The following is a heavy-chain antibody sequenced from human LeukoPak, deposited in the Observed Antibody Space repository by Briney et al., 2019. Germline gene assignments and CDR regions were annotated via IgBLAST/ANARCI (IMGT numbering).Heavy chain of an antibody. Sequence: GGSLRLSCVPSGFTFSTYAMSWVRQAPGKGLEWVSTSRGSGDITYYADSVKGRFTISRDHSRNTLYLQMDGPRVEDTAVYFCAKGYADYGADAFDIWGQGTMVTVSS. V-gene: IGHV3-23*01. CDR2: SRGSGDIT. CDR3: AKGYADYGADAFDI. J-gene: IGHJ3*02. D-gene: IGHD4-17*01. CDR1: GFTFSTYA.